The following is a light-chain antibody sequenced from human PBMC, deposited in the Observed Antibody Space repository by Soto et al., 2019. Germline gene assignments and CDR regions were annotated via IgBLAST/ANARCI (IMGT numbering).Light chain of an antibody. V-gene: IGKV1-6*01. CDR1: QDIRND. CDR2: GAS. Sequence: AVQMTQSPSSLSASVGDRVTITCRAGQDIRNDLAWYQQKPGKDPKLLIYGASILHSGVPSRFSGSGSGTDFTLTISSLLPEDFATYYCLQDFNYPITFGQGTRLEIK. CDR3: LQDFNYPIT. J-gene: IGKJ5*01.